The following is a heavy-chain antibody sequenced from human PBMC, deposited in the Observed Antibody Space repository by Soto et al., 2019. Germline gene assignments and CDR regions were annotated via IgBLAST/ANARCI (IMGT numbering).Heavy chain of an antibody. J-gene: IGHJ4*02. CDR3: ARSVEGHFDY. CDR1: GFPFSIYS. CDR2: ITSDTNTI. V-gene: IGHV3-48*02. Sequence: EVQLVESGGGLVQPGGSLRLTCAASGFPFSIYSMNWVRQAPGKGLEWSSYITSDTNTIKYADSVKGRFTISGDNAKNLVYLQMTSLRDEDTAVYFCARSVEGHFDYWGQGTVVTVSS. D-gene: IGHD6-19*01.